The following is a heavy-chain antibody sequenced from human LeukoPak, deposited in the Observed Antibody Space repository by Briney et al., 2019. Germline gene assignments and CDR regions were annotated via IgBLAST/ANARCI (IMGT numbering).Heavy chain of an antibody. V-gene: IGHV4-59*01. Sequence: SETLSLTCTVSGGSISSYYWSWIRQPPGKGLEWIGYIDYSGSTNYNPSLRSRVTMSVDTSKNQFSLKLTPVTAADTAVYYCARDQAGYYCMDVWGKGTTVTVSS. J-gene: IGHJ6*03. CDR2: IDYSGST. CDR3: ARDQAGYYCMDV. CDR1: GGSISSYY.